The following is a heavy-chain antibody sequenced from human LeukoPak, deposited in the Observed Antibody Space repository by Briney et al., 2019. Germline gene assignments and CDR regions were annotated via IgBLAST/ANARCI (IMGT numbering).Heavy chain of an antibody. J-gene: IGHJ4*02. CDR2: INPDTGDT. CDR3: ARPGHNSNSGGYDF. CDR1: GYTFIDHY. D-gene: IGHD3-22*01. Sequence: ASVKASCKPSGYTFIDHYLHRVRQAPGQGLESLGWINPDTGDTNYPQKFQGRVTMTRDTSSSTAYKKLNRLRSDDTAVYYCARPGHNSNSGGYDFWGLGTLVTVSS. V-gene: IGHV1-2*02.